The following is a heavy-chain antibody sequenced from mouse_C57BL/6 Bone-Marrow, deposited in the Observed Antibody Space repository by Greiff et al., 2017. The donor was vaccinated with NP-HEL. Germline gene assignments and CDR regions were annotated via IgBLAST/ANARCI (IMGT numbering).Heavy chain of an antibody. CDR1: GFTFSSYA. D-gene: IGHD1-1*02. V-gene: IGHV5-4*01. J-gene: IGHJ3*01. Sequence: EVQLVESGGGLVKPGGSLKLSCAASGFTFSSYAMSWVRQTPEKRLEWVATISDGGSYTYYPDNVKGRFTISRDNAKNNLYLQMGHLKSEDTAMYYCARDGGDQGWFAYWGQGTLVTVSA. CDR3: ARDGGDQGWFAY. CDR2: ISDGGSYT.